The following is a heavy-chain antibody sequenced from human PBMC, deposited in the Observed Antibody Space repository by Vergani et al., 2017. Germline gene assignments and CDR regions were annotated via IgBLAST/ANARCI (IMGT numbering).Heavy chain of an antibody. J-gene: IGHJ6*03. CDR1: GGSFTSYH. CDR3: ARVNTETNGHLYYYYYMDV. V-gene: IGHV4-34*01. Sequence: QVQLQQWGGGLLKPSETLSLTCVVNGGSFTSYHWTWIRQSPGEGLEWVGDIDHTGRPDYNPSLKSRLTMSVDKSRNQFSLTINSATATDTALYFCARVNTETNGHLYYYYYMDVWGQGTAVTVS. CDR2: IDHTGRP. D-gene: IGHD4-11*01.